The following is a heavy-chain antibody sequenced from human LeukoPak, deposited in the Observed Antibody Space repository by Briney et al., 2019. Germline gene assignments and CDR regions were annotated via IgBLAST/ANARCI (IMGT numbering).Heavy chain of an antibody. D-gene: IGHD6-19*01. CDR1: GGSISSSSYY. Sequence: SETLSLTCTVSGGSISSSSYYWGWIRQPPGKGLEWIGSIYYSGSTSYNPSLKSRVTISVDTSKNQFSLKLSSATAADTAVYYCARNSSGGWFDPWGQGTLVTVSS. CDR3: ARNSSGGWFDP. V-gene: IGHV4-39*01. J-gene: IGHJ5*02. CDR2: IYYSGST.